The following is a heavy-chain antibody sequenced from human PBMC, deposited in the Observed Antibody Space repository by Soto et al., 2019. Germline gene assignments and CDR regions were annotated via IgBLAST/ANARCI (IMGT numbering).Heavy chain of an antibody. CDR3: GRGRTGQIVVFY. CDR1: GYTFTGHY. J-gene: IGHJ4*02. V-gene: IGHV1-2*02. Sequence: ASVKVSCKASGYTFTGHYIHWVRQAPEQGPEWMGEIGPESGATRYAQKFQGRVTMTMDMSITTVYMELSNLSPDDTAVYYCGRGRTGQIVVFYWGQGTPVTVSS. D-gene: IGHD1-1*01. CDR2: IGPESGAT.